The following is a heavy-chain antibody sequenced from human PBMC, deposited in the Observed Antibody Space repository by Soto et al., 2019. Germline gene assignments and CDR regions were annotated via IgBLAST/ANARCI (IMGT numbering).Heavy chain of an antibody. J-gene: IGHJ4*02. CDR2: IYHSGST. CDR3: ARGSITMVRGTGHY. Sequence: PSETLSLTCAVSGGSISSGGYSWSWIRQPPGKGLEWIGYIYHSGSTYYNPSLKSRVTISVDTSKNQFSLKLSSVTAADTAVYYCARGSITMVRGTGHYWGQGTLVTVSS. V-gene: IGHV4-30-2*05. CDR1: GGSISSGGYS. D-gene: IGHD3-10*01.